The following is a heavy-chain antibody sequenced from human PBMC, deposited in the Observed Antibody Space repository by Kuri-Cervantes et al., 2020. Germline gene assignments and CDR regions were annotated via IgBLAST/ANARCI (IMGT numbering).Heavy chain of an antibody. J-gene: IGHJ5*02. CDR1: GGSFSGYY. CDR3: VRRGSGYSMRFDP. Sequence: ESLKISCAVYGGSFSGYYWSWIRQPPGKGLEWIGEINHSGSTNYNPSLKSRVTISVDTSKNQFSLKLSSVTAADTAVYYCVRRGSGYSMRFDPWGQGTLVTVSS. D-gene: IGHD3-3*01. V-gene: IGHV4-34*01. CDR2: INHSGST.